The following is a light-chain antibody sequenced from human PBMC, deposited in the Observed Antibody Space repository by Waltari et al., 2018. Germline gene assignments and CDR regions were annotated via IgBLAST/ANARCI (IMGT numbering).Light chain of an antibody. CDR3: CSYAGSYIYV. CDR2: DVS. V-gene: IGLV2-11*01. J-gene: IGLJ1*01. Sequence: QSALTQPRSVSGSPGQSVTIPCTGTSSDVGGYNYVPWYQQHPGKAPKVMIYDVSQRPSGVPDRFSGSKSDNTASLTISGLQVEDEADYYCCSYAGSYIYVFGSGTKVTVL. CDR1: SSDVGGYNY.